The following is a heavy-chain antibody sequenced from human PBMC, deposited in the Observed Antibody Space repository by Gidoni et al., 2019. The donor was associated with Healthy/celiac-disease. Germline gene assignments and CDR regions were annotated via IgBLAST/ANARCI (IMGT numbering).Heavy chain of an antibody. Sequence: EVQLVESGGGLVQPGRSLRLSCAASGFTFDDYAMHWVRQAPGKGLEWVSGISWNSGSIGYADSVKGRFTISRDNAKNSLYLQMNSLRAEDTALYYCAKDIHQLLYGGFDYWGQGTLVTVSS. J-gene: IGHJ4*02. CDR1: GFTFDDYA. D-gene: IGHD2-2*02. V-gene: IGHV3-9*01. CDR2: ISWNSGSI. CDR3: AKDIHQLLYGGFDY.